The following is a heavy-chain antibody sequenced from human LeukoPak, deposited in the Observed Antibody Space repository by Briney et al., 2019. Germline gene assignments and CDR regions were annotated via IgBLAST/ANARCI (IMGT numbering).Heavy chain of an antibody. D-gene: IGHD3-22*01. CDR3: ARGLRYYYDSSGYYPWWGMDV. CDR2: IYYSGST. CDR1: GGSISSSSYY. J-gene: IGHJ6*02. Sequence: PSETLSLTCTVSGGSISSSSYYWGWIRQPPGKGLEWIGSIYYSGSTYYNPSLKSRVTISVDTSKNQFSLKLSSVTAADTAVYYCARGLRYYYDSSGYYPWWGMDVWGQGTTVTVSS. V-gene: IGHV4-39*01.